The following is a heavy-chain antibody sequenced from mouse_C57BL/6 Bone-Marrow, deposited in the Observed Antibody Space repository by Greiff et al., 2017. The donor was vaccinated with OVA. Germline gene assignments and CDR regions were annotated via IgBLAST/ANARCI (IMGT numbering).Heavy chain of an antibody. CDR1: GYTFTSYA. D-gene: IGHD1-1*01. Sequence: VQLQQSGAELARPGASVKLSCKASGYTFTSYAISWVKQRTGQGLEWIGEIYPRSGNTYYNEKFKGKATLTADKSSSTAYMELRSLTSEDSAVYFCANYYGPFAYWGQGTLVTVSA. CDR3: ANYYGPFAY. V-gene: IGHV1-81*01. J-gene: IGHJ3*01. CDR2: IYPRSGNT.